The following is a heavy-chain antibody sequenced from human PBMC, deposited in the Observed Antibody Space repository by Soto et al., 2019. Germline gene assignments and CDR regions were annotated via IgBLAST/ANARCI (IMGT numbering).Heavy chain of an antibody. J-gene: IGHJ4*02. CDR3: VRGASLNFDY. CDR2: ISAYNGNT. CDR1: GYTFTSYG. V-gene: IGHV1-18*01. Sequence: SVKVSCKASGYTFTSYGLSWVRQAPGQGLEWMGWISAYNGNTNYAQKLQGRVTMTTDTSTSTAYMELRSLRAEDTAFYYCVRGASLNFDYWGQGTLVTVSS. D-gene: IGHD1-26*01.